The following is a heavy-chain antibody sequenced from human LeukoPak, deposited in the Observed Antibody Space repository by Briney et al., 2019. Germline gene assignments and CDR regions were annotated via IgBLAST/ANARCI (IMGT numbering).Heavy chain of an antibody. V-gene: IGHV3-7*01. CDR2: IKQDGGEK. D-gene: IGHD3-3*01. CDR3: ARDLGGGRFLEWLLDGYFDY. J-gene: IGHJ4*02. Sequence: GGSLRLSCAGSGFTFGSYWMSWVRQAPGKGLEWVANIKQDGGEKYYVDSVKGRFTISRDNAKNSLYLQMNSLRAEDTAVYYCARDLGGGRFLEWLLDGYFDYWGQGTLVAVSS. CDR1: GFTFGSYW.